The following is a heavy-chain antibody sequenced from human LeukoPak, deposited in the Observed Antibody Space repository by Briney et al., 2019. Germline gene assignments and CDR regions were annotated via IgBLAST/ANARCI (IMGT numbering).Heavy chain of an antibody. J-gene: IGHJ4*02. Sequence: SETLSLTCTVSGGSISSNTYYWSWIRQPPGKSLEWIGSIRYSGRTYYKPSLKSRVTLSVDTSKNQLLLNLRSVTAADTAMYYCAREFNGSPDYLGQGTLVTVSS. CDR1: GGSISSNTYY. V-gene: IGHV4-39*02. CDR3: AREFNGSPDY. CDR2: IRYSGRT. D-gene: IGHD6-25*01.